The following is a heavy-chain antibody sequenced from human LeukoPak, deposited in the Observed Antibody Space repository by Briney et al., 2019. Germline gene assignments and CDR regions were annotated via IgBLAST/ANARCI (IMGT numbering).Heavy chain of an antibody. V-gene: IGHV4-59*06. Sequence: SETLSLTCTVSGGSISSYYWSWIRQHPGKGLEWIGYIYYSGSTYYNPSLKSRVTISVDTSKNQFSLKLSSVTAADTAVYCCASSTPDYYGSGSYYNGAFDYWGQGTLVTVSS. CDR3: ASSTPDYYGSGSYYNGAFDY. D-gene: IGHD3-10*01. J-gene: IGHJ4*02. CDR1: GGSISSYY. CDR2: IYYSGST.